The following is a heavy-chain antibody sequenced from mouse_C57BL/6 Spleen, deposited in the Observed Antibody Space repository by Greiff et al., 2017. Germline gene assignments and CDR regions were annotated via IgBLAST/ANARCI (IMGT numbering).Heavy chain of an antibody. J-gene: IGHJ2*01. CDR1: GFTFSDYY. CDR2: INYDGSST. Sequence: EVQLVESEGGLVQPGSSMKLSCTASGFTFSDYYMAWVRQVPEKGLEWVANINYDGSSTYYLDSLKSRFIISRDNAKNILYLQMSSLKSEDTATYYCARDRYGSWYFDYWGQGTTLTVSS. V-gene: IGHV5-16*01. D-gene: IGHD1-1*01. CDR3: ARDRYGSWYFDY.